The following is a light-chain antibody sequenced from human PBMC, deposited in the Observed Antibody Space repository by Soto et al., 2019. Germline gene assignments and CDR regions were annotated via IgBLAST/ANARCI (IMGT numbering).Light chain of an antibody. CDR2: DVS. Sequence: QSVLTQPASVCGSPGQSITISCTGTSSDVGGYNYVSWYQQHPGKAPKLMIYDVSNRPSGVSNRFSGSKSGNTASLTISGLQAEDEADYYCCSYSSSSTYVFGTGTKVTVL. V-gene: IGLV2-14*01. CDR1: SSDVGGYNY. J-gene: IGLJ1*01. CDR3: CSYSSSSTYV.